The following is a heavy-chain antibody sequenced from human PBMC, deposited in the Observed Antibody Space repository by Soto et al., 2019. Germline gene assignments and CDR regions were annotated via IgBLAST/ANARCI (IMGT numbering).Heavy chain of an antibody. V-gene: IGHV3-23*01. J-gene: IGHJ5*02. Sequence: GWSLRLSCAASGFTFSCYAMSWVRQAPGKGLEWVSAISGSGGSTYYADSVKGRFTISRDNSKNTLYLQMNSLRAEDTAVYYCAKVGIAASLPNCFDLWGQGTLVTVSS. CDR1: GFTFSCYA. CDR3: AKVGIAASLPNCFDL. D-gene: IGHD6-6*01. CDR2: ISGSGGST.